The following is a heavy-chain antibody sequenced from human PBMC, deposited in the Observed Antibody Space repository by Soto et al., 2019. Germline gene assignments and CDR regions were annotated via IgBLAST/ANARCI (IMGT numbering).Heavy chain of an antibody. Sequence: GASVKVSCKASGYTFTSYDINWVRQATGQGLEWMGWMNPNSGNTGYAQKFQGRVTMTRNTSISTAYMELSSLRSEDTAVYYCARSRIAENDAFDIWGQGTMVTVSS. CDR2: MNPNSGNT. V-gene: IGHV1-8*01. D-gene: IGHD6-13*01. J-gene: IGHJ3*02. CDR1: GYTFTSYD. CDR3: ARSRIAENDAFDI.